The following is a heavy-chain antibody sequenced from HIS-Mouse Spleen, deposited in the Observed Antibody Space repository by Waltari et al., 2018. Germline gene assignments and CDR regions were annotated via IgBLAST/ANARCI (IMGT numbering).Heavy chain of an antibody. CDR1: GGSISSSSYY. Sequence: QLQLQESGPGLVKPSETLSLTCTVPGGSISSSSYYWGWIRQPPGKGLEWIGSIYYSGSTYYNPSLKSRVTISVDTSKNQFSLKLSSVTAADTAVYYCARDTRYCTNGVCDAFDIWGQGTMVTVSS. J-gene: IGHJ3*02. CDR3: ARDTRYCTNGVCDAFDI. D-gene: IGHD2-8*01. V-gene: IGHV4-39*07. CDR2: IYYSGST.